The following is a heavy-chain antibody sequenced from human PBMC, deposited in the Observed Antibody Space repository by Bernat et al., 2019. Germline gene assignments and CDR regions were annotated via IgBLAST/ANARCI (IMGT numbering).Heavy chain of an antibody. V-gene: IGHV3-15*07. CDR2: IKSKPDGETS. CDR1: GFSFSSSW. Sequence: EVQLVESGGVLVRSGGSLTLSCAASGFSFSSSWMNWVRQAPGKGLEWVGRIKSKPDGETSDYAAPVKVRFTIYRDNSEAKVYLKMNILKTEDTDVYYCVADIPGRGDIDLDYWGQGTVVTVSS. D-gene: IGHD3-10*01. J-gene: IGHJ4*02. CDR3: VADIPGRGDIDLDY.